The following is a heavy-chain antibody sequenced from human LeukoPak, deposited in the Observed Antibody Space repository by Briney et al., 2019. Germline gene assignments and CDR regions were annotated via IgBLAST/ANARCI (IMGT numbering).Heavy chain of an antibody. CDR3: AKDPRSSESYYHDY. Sequence: GGSLRLSCAASGFTFSSYAMSWVRQAPGKGLEWVSAISGSGGSTYYADSVKGRFTISRDNSKNTLYLQMNSLRAEDTAVYYCAKDPRSSESYYHDYWGQGTLVTVSS. CDR1: GFTFSSYA. CDR2: ISGSGGST. J-gene: IGHJ4*02. V-gene: IGHV3-23*01. D-gene: IGHD3-10*01.